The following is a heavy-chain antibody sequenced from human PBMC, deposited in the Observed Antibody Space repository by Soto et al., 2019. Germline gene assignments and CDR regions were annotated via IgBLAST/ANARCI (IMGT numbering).Heavy chain of an antibody. Sequence: EVQLLDSGGGLVQPGGSLTLSCAASGFSFSNSAMNWVRQAPGKGLEWVSHISGDGGTTYYADSVKGRFTFSRDNSKNTLYLQMNSLRAADTAVYYCAREAGDGIGAIDYWGQGTLVTVSS. V-gene: IGHV3-23*01. CDR2: ISGDGGTT. D-gene: IGHD3-3*01. J-gene: IGHJ4*02. CDR1: GFSFSNSA. CDR3: AREAGDGIGAIDY.